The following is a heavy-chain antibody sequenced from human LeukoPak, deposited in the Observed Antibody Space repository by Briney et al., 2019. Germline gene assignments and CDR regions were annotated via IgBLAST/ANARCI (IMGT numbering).Heavy chain of an antibody. CDR3: ARDKGDYDTSGSLFVF. V-gene: IGHV3-7*03. J-gene: IGHJ4*02. CDR1: GFTFSRYC. Sequence: PGGSLRLSCAASGFTFSRYCMSWVRQVPRKGLEWVANIKQDGSEKYYVDSVKGRFTISRDNPKNSLYLQMDSLRAEDTAVYYCARDKGDYDTSGSLFVFGGQGTLVTVSS. CDR2: IKQDGSEK. D-gene: IGHD3-22*01.